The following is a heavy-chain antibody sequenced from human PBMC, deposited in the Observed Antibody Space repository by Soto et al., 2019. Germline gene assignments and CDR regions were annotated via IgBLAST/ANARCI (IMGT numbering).Heavy chain of an antibody. V-gene: IGHV3-49*03. J-gene: IGHJ6*04. Sequence: SLRLSCTASGFTFGDYAMSSFHQAPWKGLEWVGFIRSKAYGGTTEYAATVKGRFTIARDDSKSIAYLEMDSRKCEHSAVYYCTSAAGYMSSCGPVSTNYYGMGVWGKG. CDR2: IRSKAYGGTT. D-gene: IGHD6-13*01. CDR3: TSAAGYMSSCGPVSTNYYGMGV. CDR1: GFTFGDYA.